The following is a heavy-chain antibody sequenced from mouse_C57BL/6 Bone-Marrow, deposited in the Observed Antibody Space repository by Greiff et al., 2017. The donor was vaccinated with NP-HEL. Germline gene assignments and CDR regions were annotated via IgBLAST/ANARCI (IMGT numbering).Heavy chain of an antibody. CDR2: IRSKSSNYAT. Sequence: DVMLVESGGGLVQPKGSLKLSCAASGFTFNTYAMHWVRQAPGKGLEWVARIRSKSSNYATYYADSVKDRFTISRDDSQSMLYLQMNNLKTEDTAMYYCVSDYYGSSYYYAMDYWGQGTSVTVSS. CDR3: VSDYYGSSYYYAMDY. D-gene: IGHD1-1*01. J-gene: IGHJ4*01. CDR1: GFTFNTYA. V-gene: IGHV10-3*01.